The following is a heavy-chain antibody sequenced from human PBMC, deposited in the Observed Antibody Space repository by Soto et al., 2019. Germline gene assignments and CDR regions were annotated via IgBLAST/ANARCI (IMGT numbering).Heavy chain of an antibody. D-gene: IGHD3-22*01. Sequence: PGGPLRLSCAASGFTLSTYCMTWVRQAPGKGLEWVSYISTGSSTIYYADSVKGRFTISRDNAKNSLYLQMNSLRDEDTAVYYCASAKYYYDSSGYYYFDYWGQGTLVTVSS. CDR3: ASAKYYYDSSGYYYFDY. CDR1: GFTLSTYC. V-gene: IGHV3-48*02. J-gene: IGHJ4*02. CDR2: ISTGSSTI.